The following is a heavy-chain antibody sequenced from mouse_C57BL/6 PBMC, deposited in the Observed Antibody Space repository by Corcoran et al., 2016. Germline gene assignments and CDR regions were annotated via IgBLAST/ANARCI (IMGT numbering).Heavy chain of an antibody. CDR1: GYTLTDYY. CDR2: INPNNGGT. V-gene: IGHV1-26*01. CDR3: ARDPNYFDV. J-gene: IGHJ1*03. Sequence: VPLHQSGPLLVKPGASAKIACRVYGYTLTDYYMNWVKQSHGRSLEWIGDINPNNGGTSYNQKFKGKSTLTVDKSSSTAYMELRSLTSEDSAVYYCARDPNYFDVWGTAATFTLS.